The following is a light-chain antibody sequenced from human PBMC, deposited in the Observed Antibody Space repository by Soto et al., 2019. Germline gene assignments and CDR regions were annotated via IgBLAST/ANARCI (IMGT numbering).Light chain of an antibody. J-gene: IGKJ4*01. V-gene: IGKV1-39*01. CDR2: AAS. CDR1: QTISTY. CDR3: QQSYTTPLT. Sequence: DIPMTQSPSSLSASVGDRVTITCRASQTISTYLNWYQQKPGKAPDLLIYAASSLHSGVPSRFGGSGSGTDFTLTISSLQPEDFATYYCQQSYTTPLTFGGGTNLGIK.